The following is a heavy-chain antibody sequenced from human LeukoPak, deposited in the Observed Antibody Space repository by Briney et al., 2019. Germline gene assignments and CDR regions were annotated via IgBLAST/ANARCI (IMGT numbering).Heavy chain of an antibody. J-gene: IGHJ4*02. V-gene: IGHV4-34*01. CDR1: GGSFSGYY. CDR3: ARLLRYFDWLLYHYFDY. Sequence: SETLSLTCAVYGGSFSGYYWSWIRQPPGKGLEWIGEINHSGSTNYNPSLKSRVTISVDTSKNQFSLKLSSVTAADTAVYYCARLLRYFDWLLYHYFDYWGQGTLVTVS. CDR2: INHSGST. D-gene: IGHD3-9*01.